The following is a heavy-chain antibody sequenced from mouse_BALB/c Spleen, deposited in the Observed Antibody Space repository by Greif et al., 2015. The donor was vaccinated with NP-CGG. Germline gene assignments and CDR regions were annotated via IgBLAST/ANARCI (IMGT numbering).Heavy chain of an antibody. J-gene: IGHJ4*01. Sequence: ESGPGLVKPSQSLSLTCTVTGYSITSDYAWNWIRQFPGNKLEWKGYISYSGSTSYNPSLKSRISITRDTSKNQFFLQLNSVTTEDTATYYCARRGYYDAMDYWGQGTSVTVSS. CDR3: ARRGYYDAMDY. CDR1: GYSITSDYA. D-gene: IGHD2-2*01. V-gene: IGHV3-2*02. CDR2: ISYSGST.